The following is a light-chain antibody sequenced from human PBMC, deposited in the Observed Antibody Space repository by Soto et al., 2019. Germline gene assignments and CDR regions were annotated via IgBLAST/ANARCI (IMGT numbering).Light chain of an antibody. CDR1: RTISXC. V-gene: IGKV1-5*03. CDR3: QQYNSYWT. CDR2: KAS. Sequence: DIQMTQSPSTLSGSVGDRVTITCRAGRTISXCLAWYQQKPGKAPKLLIYKASTLKSGVPSRFSGSGSGTEFTLTISSLQPDDFATYYCQQYNSYWTFGQGTKVDIK. J-gene: IGKJ1*01.